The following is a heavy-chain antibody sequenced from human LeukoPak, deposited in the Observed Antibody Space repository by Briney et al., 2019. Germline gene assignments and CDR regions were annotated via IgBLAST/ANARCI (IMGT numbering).Heavy chain of an antibody. V-gene: IGHV4-30-4*01. J-gene: IGHJ1*01. CDR3: ARGRDYGGNAFQH. CDR1: GGSISSGDYY. D-gene: IGHD4-23*01. Sequence: SETLSLTCTVSGGSISSGDYYWSWIRQPPGKGLEWIGYIYYSGSTYYNPSLKSRVTISVDTSKNQFSLKLSSVTAADTAVYYCARGRDYGGNAFQHWGQGTLVTVSS. CDR2: IYYSGST.